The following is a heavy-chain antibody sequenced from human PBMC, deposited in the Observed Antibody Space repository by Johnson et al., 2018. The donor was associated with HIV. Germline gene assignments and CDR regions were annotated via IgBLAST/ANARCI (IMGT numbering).Heavy chain of an antibody. V-gene: IGHV3-30-3*01. Sequence: QVQLVESGGGVVQPGRSLRLSCAASGFTFSSYAMHWVRQAPGKGLEWVAVISYDGSNKYYADSVKGRFTISRDNSKNTLYLQMNSLRAEDTAVYYCAREGLIVGATLGAFDIWGQGSMVTVSS. D-gene: IGHD1-26*01. J-gene: IGHJ3*02. CDR2: ISYDGSNK. CDR1: GFTFSSYA. CDR3: AREGLIVGATLGAFDI.